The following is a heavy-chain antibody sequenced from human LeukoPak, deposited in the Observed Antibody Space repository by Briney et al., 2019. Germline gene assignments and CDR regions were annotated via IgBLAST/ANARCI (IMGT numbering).Heavy chain of an antibody. Sequence: GASVKVTCKASGYTFTSYGNSWVRQAPGQGLEWMGWISAYNGNTNYAQKLQGRVTMSRDTSTSTVYMELSSLRSEDTAVYYCARYSVAGTGSEYFQHWGQGTLVTVSS. J-gene: IGHJ1*01. CDR1: GYTFTSYG. D-gene: IGHD6-19*01. CDR2: ISAYNGNT. V-gene: IGHV1-18*01. CDR3: ARYSVAGTGSEYFQH.